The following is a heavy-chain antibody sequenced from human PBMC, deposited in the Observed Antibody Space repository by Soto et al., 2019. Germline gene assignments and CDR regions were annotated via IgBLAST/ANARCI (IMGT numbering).Heavy chain of an antibody. Sequence: GGSLRLSCVASGFSFRSYSMNWVRQAPGKGPEWVAYVSGSGNTQYYADSVKGRFTISRDNAKQSLYLQLNSLRDEDTAVYYSARDPNSGNQNLYFDYWGQGPLVTVTS. CDR2: VSGSGNTQ. CDR3: ARDPNSGNQNLYFDY. CDR1: GFSFRSYS. V-gene: IGHV3-48*02. J-gene: IGHJ4*02. D-gene: IGHD1-26*01.